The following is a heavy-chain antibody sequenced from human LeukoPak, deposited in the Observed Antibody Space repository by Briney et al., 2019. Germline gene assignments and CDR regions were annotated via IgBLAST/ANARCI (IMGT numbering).Heavy chain of an antibody. CDR3: AREPPESYHFDY. CDR2: IKVSGGRT. Sequence: ASVKVSCKASGYTFSGFYVHWVRQAPGQGLEWMGIIKVSGGRTDYAQKFQGRVTMIRDMSTSTVYMELSNLRSEDTAVYYCAREPPESYHFDYWGQGTLATVSS. V-gene: IGHV1-46*01. CDR1: GYTFSGFY. J-gene: IGHJ4*02. D-gene: IGHD2-2*01.